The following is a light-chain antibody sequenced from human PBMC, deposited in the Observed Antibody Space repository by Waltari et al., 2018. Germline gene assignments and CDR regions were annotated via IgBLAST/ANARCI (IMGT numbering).Light chain of an antibody. V-gene: IGKV3-20*01. J-gene: IGKJ1*01. CDR3: QRYGTSPPTWT. Sequence: EIVLTQSPDTLSLSPGERATLSCRASQSVSTTFLAWYQQKPGQAPRLLIYDASSRAPGTPDRFSGSGSGPDFTLTIVTLEPEDFAVYYCQRYGTSPPTWTFGQGTKVEIK. CDR1: QSVSTTF. CDR2: DAS.